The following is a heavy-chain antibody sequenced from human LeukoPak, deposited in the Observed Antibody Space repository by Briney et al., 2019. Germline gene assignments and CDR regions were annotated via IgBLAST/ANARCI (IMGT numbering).Heavy chain of an antibody. J-gene: IGHJ6*02. D-gene: IGHD6-13*01. V-gene: IGHV4-59*01. Sequence: SETLSLTCTVSGGSISSYYWSWIRQPPGKELEWIGYIYYSGSTYYNPSLKSRVTISVDTSKHQFSLKLSSVTAADTAVYYCARVVYSLTGMDVWGQGTTVTVSS. CDR1: GGSISSYY. CDR3: ARVVYSLTGMDV. CDR2: IYYSGST.